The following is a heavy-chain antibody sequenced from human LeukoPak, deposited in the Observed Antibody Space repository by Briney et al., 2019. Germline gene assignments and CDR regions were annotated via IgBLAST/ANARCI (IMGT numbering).Heavy chain of an antibody. J-gene: IGHJ4*02. D-gene: IGHD6-6*01. CDR2: IYHRGTT. CDR3: ARPLSYSTSSLWGY. V-gene: IGHV4-38-2*01. CDR1: GSSISSGYF. Sequence: PSETLSLTCAVSGSSISSGYFWGWIRQPPGKGLEWIGSIYHRGTTHYNPSLKSRATMSVDTAKNQFSLTLSSVTAADTATYYCARPLSYSTSSLWGYWGQGTVVAVSS.